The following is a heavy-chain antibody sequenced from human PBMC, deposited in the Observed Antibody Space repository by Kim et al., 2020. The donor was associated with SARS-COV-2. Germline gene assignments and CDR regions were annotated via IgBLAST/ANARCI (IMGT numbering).Heavy chain of an antibody. CDR1: GYTFTSYY. CDR3: ARGLGRELELRGSESFIDY. J-gene: IGHJ4*02. V-gene: IGHV1-46*01. CDR2: INPSGGST. D-gene: IGHD1-7*01. Sequence: ASVKVSCKASGYTFTSYYMHWVRQAPGQGLEWMGIINPSGGSTSYAQKFQGRVTMTRDTSTSTVYMELSSLRSEDTAVYYCARGLGRELELRGSESFIDYWGQGTLVTVSS.